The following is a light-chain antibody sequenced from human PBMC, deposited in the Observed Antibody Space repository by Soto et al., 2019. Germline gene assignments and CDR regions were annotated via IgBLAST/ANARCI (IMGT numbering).Light chain of an antibody. V-gene: IGLV1-40*01. CDR1: SSNIGAGYD. J-gene: IGLJ1*01. Sequence: QSVLTQPPSVSGAPGQRVTISCTGSSSNIGAGYDVHWYQQRPGTAPKLLIYGNKNRPSGVPDRFSCSKSGTSASLAITGLQAEDEADYYCQSYDSSLSVSYVFGTGTKVTVL. CDR3: QSYDSSLSVSYV. CDR2: GNK.